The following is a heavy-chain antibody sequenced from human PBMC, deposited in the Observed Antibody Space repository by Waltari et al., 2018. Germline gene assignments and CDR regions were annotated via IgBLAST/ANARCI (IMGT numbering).Heavy chain of an antibody. V-gene: IGHV3-30-3*01. J-gene: IGHJ5*02. D-gene: IGHD1-1*01. Sequence: QVQLVESGGGVIQPGRSLRLPCAASGFTFSTYTMHWVRQAPGKGLEWVAVISYDGSNKYYADSVRGRFTISRDNSKNTLYLQMNSLRIEDTAVYYCASPAGRTDWFDPWGQGTLVTVSS. CDR2: ISYDGSNK. CDR3: ASPAGRTDWFDP. CDR1: GFTFSTYT.